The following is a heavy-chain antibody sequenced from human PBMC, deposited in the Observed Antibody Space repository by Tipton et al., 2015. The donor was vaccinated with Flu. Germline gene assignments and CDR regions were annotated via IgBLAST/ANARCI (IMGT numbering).Heavy chain of an antibody. V-gene: IGHV3-7*01. D-gene: IGHD3-16*01. CDR1: GFTFSTYW. Sequence: SLRLSCAASGFTFSTYWMSWVRQAPGKGLEWVANIKQDGSTKYYVDSVKGRFTISRDNAKNSLYLQMDSLRAEDMAVYYCARLGLPDYWGQGTLVTVS. CDR3: ARLGLPDY. J-gene: IGHJ4*02. CDR2: IKQDGSTK.